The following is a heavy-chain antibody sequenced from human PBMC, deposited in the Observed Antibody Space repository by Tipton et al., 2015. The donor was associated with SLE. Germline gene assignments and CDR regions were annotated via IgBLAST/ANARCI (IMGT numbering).Heavy chain of an antibody. Sequence: LSLPCTVSGVSISDHYWSWIRQPPGKGLECLGYVFYSGSSDFYRAHYSPSLMSRVIISVDSSKNQFSLRLTSVTAADTAVYYCASSSAYYYGVDVWGQGTTVTVSS. CDR2: VFYSGSSDFYRA. CDR3: ASSSAYYYGVDV. D-gene: IGHD3-10*01. CDR1: GVSISDHY. J-gene: IGHJ6*02. V-gene: IGHV4-59*11.